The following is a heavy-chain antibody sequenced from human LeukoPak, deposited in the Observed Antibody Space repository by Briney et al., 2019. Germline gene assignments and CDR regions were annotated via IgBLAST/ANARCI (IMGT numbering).Heavy chain of an antibody. D-gene: IGHD6-6*01. CDR1: GFTFSSYW. CDR2: INSDGSST. J-gene: IGHJ6*03. CDR3: ATGVFGIAARYYYYYMDV. Sequence: PGGSLRLSCAASGFTFSSYWMHWVRQAPGKGLVWVSRINSDGSSTSYADSVKGRFTISRDNAKNTLYLQMNSLRAEDTAVYYCATGVFGIAARYYYYYMDVWGKGTTVTVSS. V-gene: IGHV3-74*01.